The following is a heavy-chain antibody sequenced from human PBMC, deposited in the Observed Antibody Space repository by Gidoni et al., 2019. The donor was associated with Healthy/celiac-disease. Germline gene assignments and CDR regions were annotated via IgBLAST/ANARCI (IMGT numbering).Heavy chain of an antibody. CDR3: ARDTAMVFRAFDY. V-gene: IGHV3-21*01. CDR1: GFTFSSYS. D-gene: IGHD5-18*01. CDR2: ISSSSSYI. J-gene: IGHJ4*02. Sequence: EVQLVESGGGLVKPGGSLRLFCAASGFTFSSYSMNWVRQAPGKGLEWVSSISSSSSYIYYADSVKGRFTISRDNAKNSLYLQMNSLRAEDTAVYYCARDTAMVFRAFDYWGQGTLVTVSS.